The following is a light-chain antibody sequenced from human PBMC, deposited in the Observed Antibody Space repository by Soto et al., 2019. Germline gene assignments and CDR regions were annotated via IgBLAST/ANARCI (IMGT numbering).Light chain of an antibody. J-gene: IGLJ1*01. Sequence: QSALTQPASVSGSPGQSITISCTGTSSDVGSYNLVSWYQQHPGKAPKLMIYEVSKRPSGVSNRFSGSKSGNTASLTISGLQAEDEADYYCCSYAGSSTNYVSGTGTKVTVL. CDR1: SSDVGSYNL. CDR3: CSYAGSSTNYV. V-gene: IGLV2-23*02. CDR2: EVS.